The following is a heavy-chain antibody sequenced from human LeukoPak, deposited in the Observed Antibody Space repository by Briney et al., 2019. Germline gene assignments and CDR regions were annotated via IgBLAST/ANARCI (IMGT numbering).Heavy chain of an antibody. CDR3: ARMSTYTSMTDY. CDR1: GASITSSNYY. CDR2: NYTSGST. D-gene: IGHD5-18*01. Sequence: SETLSLTCAVSGASITSSNYYWGWVRQSPGKGLEWIGRNYTSGSTNYNPSLKSRVTISVDTSKNHFSLKLSSVTAVDTAVYYCARMSTYTSMTDYWGQGTLVTVSS. J-gene: IGHJ4*02. V-gene: IGHV4-39*02.